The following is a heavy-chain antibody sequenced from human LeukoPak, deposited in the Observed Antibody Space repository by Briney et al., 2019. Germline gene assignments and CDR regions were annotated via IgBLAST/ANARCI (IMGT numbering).Heavy chain of an antibody. D-gene: IGHD2-8*01. V-gene: IGHV3-23*01. CDR1: GFTFSSYE. Sequence: GGSLRLSCAASGFTFSSYEMNWVRQAPGKGLEWVSAIRGSGDTTYYADSVKGRFTISRDNSKNTLYLEMNSLRAEDSAIYYCAKGGLMVYAITYFDYWGQGTLVTVSS. CDR2: IRGSGDTT. CDR3: AKGGLMVYAITYFDY. J-gene: IGHJ4*02.